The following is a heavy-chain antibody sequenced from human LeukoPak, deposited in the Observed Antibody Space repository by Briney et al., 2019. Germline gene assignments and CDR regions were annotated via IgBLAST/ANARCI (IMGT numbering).Heavy chain of an antibody. CDR1: GGSISTYY. D-gene: IGHD5-18*01. Sequence: SETLSLTCSVSGGSISTYYWNWIRQTPGKGLEWLGHISNGNTDYNSSLKSRVTISVDTSKNQFSLKLTSVTAADTAVYYCARDKAHSYGRYFDPWGQGALVTVSS. V-gene: IGHV4-59*01. CDR2: ISNGNT. CDR3: ARDKAHSYGRYFDP. J-gene: IGHJ5*02.